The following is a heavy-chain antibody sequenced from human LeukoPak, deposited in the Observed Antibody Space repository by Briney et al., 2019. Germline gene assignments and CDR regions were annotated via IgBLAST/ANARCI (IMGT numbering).Heavy chain of an antibody. Sequence: PGRSLRLSCAASGFTFSSYAMHWVRQAPGKGLEWVAVISYDGSNKYYADSVKGRFTISRDNSKNTLYLQMNSLRAEDTAVYYCARDLGAMVRGVIFYGAFDYWGQGTLVTVSS. CDR3: ARDLGAMVRGVIFYGAFDY. CDR1: GFTFSSYA. V-gene: IGHV3-30*01. J-gene: IGHJ4*02. D-gene: IGHD3-10*01. CDR2: ISYDGSNK.